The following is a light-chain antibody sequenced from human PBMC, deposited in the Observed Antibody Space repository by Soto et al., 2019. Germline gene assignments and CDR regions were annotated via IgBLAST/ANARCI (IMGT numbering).Light chain of an antibody. CDR3: QQSTAWPLT. CDR2: SAS. CDR1: QNVYSN. Sequence: EIVMTQSPATLSVSPGERATLSCRASQNVYSNVAWYQQRPGQAPRLLIYSASTRATGIPARFSGSGSGTEFTLTISSLQSEDFAIYYCQQSTAWPLTFGQGTEVEIK. V-gene: IGKV3-15*01. J-gene: IGKJ1*01.